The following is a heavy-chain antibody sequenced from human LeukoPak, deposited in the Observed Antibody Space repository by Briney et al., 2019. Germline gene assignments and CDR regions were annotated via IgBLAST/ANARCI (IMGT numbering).Heavy chain of an antibody. D-gene: IGHD3-22*01. CDR1: GASFNSDDKY. Sequence: SQTLSLTCTVSGASFNSDDKYWGWLRQSQGKGLELIGSLHPSGMFYNNPSLDSRLTISRHTSKNQFSLTLNSVPAADTAVYFCSRGLDSRKLGYWGQGSLVTVSS. CDR2: LHPSGMF. CDR3: SRGLDSRKLGY. J-gene: IGHJ4*02. V-gene: IGHV4-31*03.